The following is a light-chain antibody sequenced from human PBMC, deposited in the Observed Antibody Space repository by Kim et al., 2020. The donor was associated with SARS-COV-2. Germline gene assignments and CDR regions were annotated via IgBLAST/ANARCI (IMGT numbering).Light chain of an antibody. CDR2: KAS. V-gene: IGKV1-5*03. CDR3: QQYHTNYN. Sequence: DIPMTQSPSTLSASVGDRVTITCRASQSINNWLAWYQQKPGKAPKLLIYKASSLDSGVPLRFNGTGSGTEFTLTISSLQPDDSATYYCQQYHTNYNFGQGTKLEI. CDR1: QSINNW. J-gene: IGKJ2*01.